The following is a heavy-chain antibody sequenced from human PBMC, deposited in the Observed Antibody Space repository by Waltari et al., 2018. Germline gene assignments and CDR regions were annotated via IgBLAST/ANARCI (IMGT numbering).Heavy chain of an antibody. Sequence: QVQLQESGPGLVKPSETLSLTCTVSGGSISSHYWSWIRQPPGKGLEWIGYIYYSVSTNYNPTLKSRVTISVDTSKSQFSLKLSSVTAADTAVYYCARYEQWLVSHAFDIWGQGTMVTVSS. CDR2: IYYSVST. V-gene: IGHV4-59*11. CDR1: GGSISSHY. D-gene: IGHD6-19*01. J-gene: IGHJ3*02. CDR3: ARYEQWLVSHAFDI.